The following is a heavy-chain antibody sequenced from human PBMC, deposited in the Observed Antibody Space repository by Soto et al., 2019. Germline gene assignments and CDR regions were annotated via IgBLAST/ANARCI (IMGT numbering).Heavy chain of an antibody. J-gene: IGHJ4*02. V-gene: IGHV3-48*01. CDR1: GFWFSDYS. CDR3: ARDYNDFWSGYFDY. D-gene: IGHD3-3*01. Sequence: GGSLTLSCAASGFWFSDYSMNWVGPAPGRGLEWVSYISSSSFTIHYADSVEGRFAISRDNAKNSLYLQMNSLRAEDTAVYYCARDYNDFWSGYFDYWGQGALVTVSS. CDR2: ISSSSFTI.